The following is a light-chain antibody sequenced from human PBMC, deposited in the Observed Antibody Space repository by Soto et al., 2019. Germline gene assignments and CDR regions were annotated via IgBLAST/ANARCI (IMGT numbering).Light chain of an antibody. V-gene: IGLV1-44*01. CDR3: AAWDGSLNGGV. CDR1: SSNIGSNT. CDR2: SND. J-gene: IGLJ2*01. Sequence: QSVLTQAPSASGTPGQRVTISCSGSSSNIGSNTVSWYQQVPGTAPKLLIYSNDQRPSGVPDRFSGSKSGTSASLAIGGLQSEDEADYYCAAWDGSLNGGVFGGGTKVTV.